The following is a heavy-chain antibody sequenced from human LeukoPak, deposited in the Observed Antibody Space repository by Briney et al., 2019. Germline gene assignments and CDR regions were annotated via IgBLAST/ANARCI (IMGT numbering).Heavy chain of an antibody. J-gene: IGHJ4*02. V-gene: IGHV3-23*01. CDR1: GFTFSSYA. Sequence: GSLRLSCAASGFTFSSYAMSWVRQAPGKGLEWVSAISGSGGSTYYADSVKGRFTISRDNSKNTLYLQMNSLRAEDTAVYYCAKVREYSSSWYYFDYWGQGTLVTVSS. CDR3: AKVREYSSSWYYFDY. D-gene: IGHD6-13*01. CDR2: ISGSGGST.